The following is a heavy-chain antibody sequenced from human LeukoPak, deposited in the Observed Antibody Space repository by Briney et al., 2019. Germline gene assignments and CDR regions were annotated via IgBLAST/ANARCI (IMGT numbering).Heavy chain of an antibody. Sequence: SETLSLACTVSGGSINSFYWTWVRQPPGKGPEWVGYIYYSESTSYNPSLKSRVTISVDTSKNQFSLKLSSVTAADTAVYYCARDLGGDFDYWGQGTLVTVSS. CDR3: ARDLGGDFDY. D-gene: IGHD3-10*01. V-gene: IGHV4-59*01. CDR2: IYYSEST. CDR1: GGSINSFY. J-gene: IGHJ4*02.